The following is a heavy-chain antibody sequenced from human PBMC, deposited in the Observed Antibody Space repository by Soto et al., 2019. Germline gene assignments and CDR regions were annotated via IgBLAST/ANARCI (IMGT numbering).Heavy chain of an antibody. CDR1: GFTFSSYA. V-gene: IGHV3-23*01. CDR3: AKGGDSGYSYVPGFDY. D-gene: IGHD5-18*01. Sequence: EVQLLESGGGLVQPGGSLRLSCAVSGFTFSSYAMNWVRQAPGKGLEWVSGITTGGSTYYADSVKGRFTISRDNSKNTLFLQMNSLRAEDTAVYYCAKGGDSGYSYVPGFDYWGQGTLVTVSS. J-gene: IGHJ4*02. CDR2: ITTGGST.